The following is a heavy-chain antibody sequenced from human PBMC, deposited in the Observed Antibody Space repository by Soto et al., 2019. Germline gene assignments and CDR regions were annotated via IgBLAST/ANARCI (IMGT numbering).Heavy chain of an antibody. Sequence: QVQLVQSGAEVKKPGSSVKVSCKASGVTFSSYAISWVRQAPGPGLEWMGGIIPIFGTANYAQKFQGRDTITADESTSTAYMELSSLRSEDTAVYYCARQRELFYWFDPWGQGTLVTVSS. J-gene: IGHJ5*02. CDR3: ARQRELFYWFDP. CDR1: GVTFSSYA. CDR2: IIPIFGTA. D-gene: IGHD1-1*01. V-gene: IGHV1-69*01.